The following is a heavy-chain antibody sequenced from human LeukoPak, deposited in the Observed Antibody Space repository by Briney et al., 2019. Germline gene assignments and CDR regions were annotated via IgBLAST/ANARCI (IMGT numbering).Heavy chain of an antibody. D-gene: IGHD3-16*02. CDR1: GGSINSYW. V-gene: IGHV4-4*07. J-gene: IGHJ4*02. CDR2: IYTTGMT. CDR3: ARAGYTISSYRFDY. Sequence: SETLSLTCSVSGGSINSYWWSWIRQPAGKGLEFIGRIYTTGMTNYNPSLKSRVSMSVDTSKNQFSLELRSVTAADTVVYFCARAGYTISSYRFDYWGQGAPVTVSS.